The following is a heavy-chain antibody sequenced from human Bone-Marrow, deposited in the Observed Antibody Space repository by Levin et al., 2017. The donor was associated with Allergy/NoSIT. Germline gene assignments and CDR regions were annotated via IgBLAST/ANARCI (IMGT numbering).Heavy chain of an antibody. CDR1: GFTFGNAW. J-gene: IGHJ4*02. V-gene: IGHV3-15*01. Sequence: PGESLKISCVASGFTFGNAWMNWVRQAPGKGLQWVGRIKGKTDGGTTDYAAPVKGRFTISRDDSKKTLYLQMNNLKTEDTAIYYCTTRSHWGQGTLVTVFS. CDR3: TTRSH. CDR2: IKGKTDGGTT.